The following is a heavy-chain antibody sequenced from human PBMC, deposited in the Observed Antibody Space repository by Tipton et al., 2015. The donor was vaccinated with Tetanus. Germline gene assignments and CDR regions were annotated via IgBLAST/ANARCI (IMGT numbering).Heavy chain of an antibody. V-gene: IGHV1-2*02. CDR3: ARDRGDYIYYGMDV. CDR1: GYTFTGYY. CDR2: IDPNSGGT. J-gene: IGHJ6*02. Sequence: QVQLVQSGAEVKKPGASVKVSCKASGYTFTGYYIYWVRQAPGQGLEWMGWIDPNSGGTVYAQKFQDRVTMTRDTSISTAYMELRSLRSDDTAVYYRARDRGDYIYYGMDVWGPGTTVTVS. D-gene: IGHD3-22*01.